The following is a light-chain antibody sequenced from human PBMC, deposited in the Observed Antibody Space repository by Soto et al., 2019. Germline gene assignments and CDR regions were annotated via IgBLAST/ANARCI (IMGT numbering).Light chain of an antibody. J-gene: IGKJ3*01. CDR2: GAS. V-gene: IGKV3-15*01. CDR3: QQYNPWLP. CDR1: QSVSSN. Sequence: EIVMTQSPATLSVSPGEIATLSCRASQSVSSNLAWYHQKPGRDPRLLIYGASTRTPVIPTGFSGSGSGTDTTSTISRLQSEDFAVYYCQQYNPWLPFGPGTKVDIK.